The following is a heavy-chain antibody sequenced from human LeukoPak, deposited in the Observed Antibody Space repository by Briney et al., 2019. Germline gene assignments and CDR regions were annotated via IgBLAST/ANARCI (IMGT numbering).Heavy chain of an antibody. CDR1: GFTFGSPW. Sequence: GGSLRLSCAASGFTFGSPWMHWVRQAPGKGLVWVSRINSDGSATAYADSVKGRFTISRDNAENTLYLQMNSLRAEDTAVYYCARGPFDGSYYFGWGQGTLVIVSS. J-gene: IGHJ4*02. CDR2: INSDGSAT. D-gene: IGHD1-26*01. CDR3: ARGPFDGSYYFG. V-gene: IGHV3-74*01.